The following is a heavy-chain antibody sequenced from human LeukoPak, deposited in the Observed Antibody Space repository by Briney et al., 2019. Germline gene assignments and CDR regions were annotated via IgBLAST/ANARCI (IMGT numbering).Heavy chain of an antibody. J-gene: IGHJ4*02. CDR1: GYTFTSYK. Sequence: ASVTVSCTASGYTFTSYKMHWVRQAPGQGLEWMGIINPSGGSTTYARKFQGRITMTRDTSTYTVYMELSSLRSEDTATYYCARGQEYSYELDSWGQGTLVTVSP. D-gene: IGHD5-18*01. CDR2: INPSGGST. CDR3: ARGQEYSYELDS. V-gene: IGHV1-46*01.